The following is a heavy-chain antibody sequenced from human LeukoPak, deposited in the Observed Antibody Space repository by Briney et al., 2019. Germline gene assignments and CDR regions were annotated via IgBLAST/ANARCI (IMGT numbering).Heavy chain of an antibody. CDR3: ARHKRQNWFDP. CDR2: INHSGST. CDR1: GGSFSGYY. V-gene: IGHV4-34*01. J-gene: IGHJ5*02. Sequence: SETLSLTCAVYGGSFSGYYWSWIRQPPGKGLEWIGEINHSGSTNYNPSLKSRVTISVDTSKNQFSLKLSSVTAADTAVYYCARHKRQNWFDPWGQGTLVTVSS.